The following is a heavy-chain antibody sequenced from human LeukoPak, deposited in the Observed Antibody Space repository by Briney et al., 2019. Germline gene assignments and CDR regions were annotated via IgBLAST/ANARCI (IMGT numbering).Heavy chain of an antibody. CDR1: GFTFRSYD. Sequence: GGSLRLSCAASGFTFRSYDMHWVRHATGKGLEWVSGIGTAGEIYYPGSVKGRFTISRENAKNSLYLQMNSLRAGDTAVYYCARAAYSSTWYSRYFDLWGRGTLVTVSS. CDR3: ARAAYSSTWYSRYFDL. V-gene: IGHV3-13*01. D-gene: IGHD6-13*01. CDR2: IGTAGEI. J-gene: IGHJ2*01.